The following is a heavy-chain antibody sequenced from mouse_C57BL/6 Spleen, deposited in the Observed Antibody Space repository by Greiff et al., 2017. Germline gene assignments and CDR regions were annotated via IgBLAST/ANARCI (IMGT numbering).Heavy chain of an antibody. CDR3: AREGNYAAMDY. CDR1: GFTFSDYY. V-gene: IGHV5-16*01. Sequence: EVQRVESEGGLVQPGSSMKLSCTASGFTFSDYYMAWVCQVPEKGLEWVANINYDGSSTYYLDSLKSRFIISRDNAKNILYLQMSSLKSEDTATYYCAREGNYAAMDYWGQGTSVTVSS. D-gene: IGHD2-1*01. CDR2: INYDGSST. J-gene: IGHJ4*01.